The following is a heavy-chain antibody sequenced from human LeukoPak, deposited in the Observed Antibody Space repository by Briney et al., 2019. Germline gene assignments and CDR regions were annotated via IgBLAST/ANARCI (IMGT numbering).Heavy chain of an antibody. J-gene: IGHJ4*02. D-gene: IGHD6-13*01. CDR3: AKSSSSWSNTNYYFDY. V-gene: IGHV3-30*02. CDR2: IRYDGSNK. Sequence: GGSLRLSCAASGFTFSSYGMTWVRQAPAKGLEGVAFIRYDGSNKYYADSVKGRFTISRDNSKNTLYLQMNSLRAEDTAVYYCAKSSSSWSNTNYYFDYWGQGTLVTVSP. CDR1: GFTFSSYG.